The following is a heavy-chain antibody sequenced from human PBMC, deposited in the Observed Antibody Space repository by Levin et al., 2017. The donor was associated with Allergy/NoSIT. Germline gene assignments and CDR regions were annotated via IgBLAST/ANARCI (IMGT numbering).Heavy chain of an antibody. D-gene: IGHD5-18*01. Sequence: GGSLRLSCAASGFTFSSYAMHWVRQAPGKGLEWVAVISYDGSNKYYADSVKGRFTISRDNSKNTLYLQMNSLRAEDTAVYYCARDINTAMVINYFDYWGQGTLVTVSS. V-gene: IGHV3-30*04. CDR1: GFTFSSYA. J-gene: IGHJ4*02. CDR3: ARDINTAMVINYFDY. CDR2: ISYDGSNK.